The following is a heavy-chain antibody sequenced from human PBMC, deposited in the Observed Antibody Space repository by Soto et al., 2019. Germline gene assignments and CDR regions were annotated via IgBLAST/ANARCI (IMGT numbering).Heavy chain of an antibody. V-gene: IGHV4-31*03. CDR1: GGSISSGGYY. J-gene: IGHJ4*02. D-gene: IGHD3-22*01. CDR2: IDYSGST. Sequence: QVQLQESGPGLVKPSQTLSLTCTVSGGSISSGGYYWSWIRQHPGKGLEWIGYIDYSGSTYYNPSLKSRVTISVDTSKNQFSLKLSSVTAAYTAVYYCARSNGYYYDSSGLVFDYWGQGTLVTVSS. CDR3: ARSNGYYYDSSGLVFDY.